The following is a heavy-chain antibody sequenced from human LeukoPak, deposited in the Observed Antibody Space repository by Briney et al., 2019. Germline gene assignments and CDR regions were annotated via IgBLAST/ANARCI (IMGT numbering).Heavy chain of an antibody. CDR1: GFTYSRYA. J-gene: IGHJ3*02. V-gene: IGHV3-23*01. Sequence: PGGSLRLSCAASGFTYSRYAMSWVRQAPGKGLEWVSSISDNGAGTFYADSVKGRFTISRDNSDKTLYLQMNSLRAEDTAVYYCAKGWLRQVGAFDIWGQGTMVTVSS. D-gene: IGHD5-12*01. CDR2: ISDNGAGT. CDR3: AKGWLRQVGAFDI.